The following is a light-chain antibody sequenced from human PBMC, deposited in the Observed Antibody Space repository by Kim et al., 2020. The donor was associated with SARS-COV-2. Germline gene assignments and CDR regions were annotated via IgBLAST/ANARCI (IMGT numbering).Light chain of an antibody. Sequence: QSVLTQPPSVSGAPGQRVTVSCIGSSSNIGAGYDVHWYQHLPGTAPKLLIYSNSNRPSGVPDRFSGSKSGTSASLAITGLQAEDEADYYCQSYDSSLSGNVFGSGTKVTVL. J-gene: IGLJ1*01. V-gene: IGLV1-40*01. CDR3: QSYDSSLSGNV. CDR1: SSNIGAGYD. CDR2: SNS.